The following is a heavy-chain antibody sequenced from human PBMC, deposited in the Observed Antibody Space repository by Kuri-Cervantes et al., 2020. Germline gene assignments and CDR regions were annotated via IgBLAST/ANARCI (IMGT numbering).Heavy chain of an antibody. D-gene: IGHD3-22*01. CDR1: GFTFNIYW. Sequence: GGSLRLSCAASGFTFNIYWMTWVRQAPGKGLEWVSYISSSSSTIYYADSVKGRFTISRDNAKNPLYLQMNSLRDEDTAVYYCARDRPYYYDSSGYWDYWGQGTLVTVSS. CDR3: ARDRPYYYDSSGYWDY. CDR2: ISSSSSTI. V-gene: IGHV3-48*02. J-gene: IGHJ4*02.